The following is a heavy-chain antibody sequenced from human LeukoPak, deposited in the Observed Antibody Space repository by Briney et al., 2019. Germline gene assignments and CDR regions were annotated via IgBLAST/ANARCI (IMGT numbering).Heavy chain of an antibody. CDR3: ARLYVWGSYRPSFDY. V-gene: IGHV1-2*02. D-gene: IGHD3-16*02. CDR1: GYTFTGYY. Sequence: GASVKVSCKASGYTFTGYYMHWVRQAPGQGLEWMGWINPKSGGTNYAQKFQGRVTMTRDTSISTAYMELSRLRSDDTAVYYCARLYVWGSYRPSFDYWGQGTLVTVSS. CDR2: INPKSGGT. J-gene: IGHJ4*02.